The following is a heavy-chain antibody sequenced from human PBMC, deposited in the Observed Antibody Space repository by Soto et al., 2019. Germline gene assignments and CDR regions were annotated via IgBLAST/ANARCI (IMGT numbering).Heavy chain of an antibody. Sequence: ASVKVSCKVSGYTLTELSMHWVRQAPGKGLEWMGGFDPEDGETIYAQKFQGRVTMTEDTSTDTAYMELSSLRSEDTAVYYCATLPNDFWSGYYTNYYFDYWGQGTLVTVSS. D-gene: IGHD3-3*01. J-gene: IGHJ4*02. CDR1: GYTLTELS. CDR3: ATLPNDFWSGYYTNYYFDY. V-gene: IGHV1-24*01. CDR2: FDPEDGET.